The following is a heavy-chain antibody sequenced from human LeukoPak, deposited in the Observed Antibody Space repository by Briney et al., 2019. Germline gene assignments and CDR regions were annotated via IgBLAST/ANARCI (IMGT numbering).Heavy chain of an antibody. CDR3: AKDSGQWLPHDAFDI. V-gene: IGHV3-30*18. Sequence: PGRSLRFSCAASGFTFSSYGMHWVRQAPGKGLEWVAVISYDGSNKYYADSVKGRFTISRDNSKNTLYLQMNSLRAEDTAVYYCAKDSGQWLPHDAFDIWGQGTMVTVSS. CDR1: GFTFSSYG. CDR2: ISYDGSNK. D-gene: IGHD6-19*01. J-gene: IGHJ3*02.